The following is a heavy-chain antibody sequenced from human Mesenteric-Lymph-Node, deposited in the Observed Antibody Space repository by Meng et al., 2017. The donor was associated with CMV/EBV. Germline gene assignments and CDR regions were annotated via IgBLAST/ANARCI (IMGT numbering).Heavy chain of an antibody. CDR1: EDSVTRGDYL. J-gene: IGHJ3*02. V-gene: IGHV4-61*08. Sequence: GSLRLSCTVSEDSVTRGDYLWSWIRQAPGERLEWIGYSSHTGSTIYNPSLRSRVSVLVDASNNRFSLSLTSMTAADTALYFCARKPRELGAFDIWGPGTLVTVSS. D-gene: IGHD3-16*01. CDR2: SSHTGST. CDR3: ARKPRELGAFDI.